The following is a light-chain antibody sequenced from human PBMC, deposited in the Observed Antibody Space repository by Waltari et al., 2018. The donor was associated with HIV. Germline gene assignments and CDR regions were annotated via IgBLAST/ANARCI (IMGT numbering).Light chain of an antibody. CDR2: DVT. CDR3: CSYAASYTWV. CDR1: SGDIGSYTY. J-gene: IGLJ3*02. Sequence: QSALTQPRSVSGSPGQSVTISCTGTSGDIGSYTYVSWYQQHPGKAPKLSIYDVTKRPSGLPNRFSGSKSGNKASLTISGLQAEDEADYYCCSYAASYTWVFGGGTKLTVL. V-gene: IGLV2-11*01.